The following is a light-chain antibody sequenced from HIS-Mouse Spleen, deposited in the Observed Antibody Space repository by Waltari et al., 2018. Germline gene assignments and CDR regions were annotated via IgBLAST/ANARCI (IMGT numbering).Light chain of an antibody. Sequence: EIVLTQSPGTLSLSPGERATLSCRDSQSVSSSYLAWYQQKPGQAPRPLIYGASSRATGIPDRFSGSGSGTDFTLTISRLEPEDFAVYYCQQYGSSPRTFGQGTKVEIK. V-gene: IGKV3-20*01. J-gene: IGKJ1*01. CDR1: QSVSSSY. CDR2: GAS. CDR3: QQYGSSPRT.